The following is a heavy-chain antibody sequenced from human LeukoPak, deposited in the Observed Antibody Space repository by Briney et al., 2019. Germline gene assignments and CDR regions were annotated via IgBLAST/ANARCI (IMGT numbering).Heavy chain of an antibody. D-gene: IGHD6-19*01. Sequence: PGGSLRLSCVASGFTVSSNYMSWVRQAPGKGLEWVSVIYSGGSTYYADSVKGRFTISRDNSKNTLYLQMNSLRAEDTAVYYCAREAPSSGGYDYWGQGNLVTVSS. J-gene: IGHJ4*02. V-gene: IGHV3-66*01. CDR1: GFTVSSNY. CDR3: AREAPSSGGYDY. CDR2: IYSGGST.